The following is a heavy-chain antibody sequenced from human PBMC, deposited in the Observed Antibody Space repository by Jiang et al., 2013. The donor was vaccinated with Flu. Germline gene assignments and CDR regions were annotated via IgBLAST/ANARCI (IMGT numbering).Heavy chain of an antibody. Sequence: PPGKALEWLALIYWNDDKRYSPSLKSRLTITKDTSKNQVVLTMTNMDPVDTATYYCAHRHHYDILTGYINWFDPWGQGTLVTVSS. CDR2: IYWNDDK. D-gene: IGHD3-9*01. CDR3: AHRHHYDILTGYINWFDP. J-gene: IGHJ5*02. V-gene: IGHV2-5*01.